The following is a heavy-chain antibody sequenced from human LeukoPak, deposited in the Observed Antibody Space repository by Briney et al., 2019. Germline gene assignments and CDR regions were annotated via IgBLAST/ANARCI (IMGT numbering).Heavy chain of an antibody. V-gene: IGHV4-59*02. CDR1: GGXVNGYY. CDR3: ARDPPEDEWNSLDS. Sequence: SETLSLTCTVSGGXVNGYYWNWIRQAPGKGLEWIGFIHYSGLTVYSPSLQSRVSMSVDTSRNQFSLDLSSVTAADTALYYCARDPPEDEWNSLDSWGQGILVTVSS. D-gene: IGHD1-7*01. CDR2: IHYSGLT. J-gene: IGHJ4*02.